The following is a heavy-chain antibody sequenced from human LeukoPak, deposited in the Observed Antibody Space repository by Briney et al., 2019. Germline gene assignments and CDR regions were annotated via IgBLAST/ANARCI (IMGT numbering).Heavy chain of an antibody. CDR3: ARGKRCSGWYRIPCKYYFDY. J-gene: IGHJ4*02. D-gene: IGHD6-19*01. Sequence: ASVKVSCKDSGYTFTSYDINWVRQATGQGLEWMGWTNPNSGNTGYAQKFQGRVTITRNTSISTAYMELSSLRSEDTAVYYCARGKRCSGWYRIPCKYYFDYWGQGTLVTVSS. CDR1: GYTFTSYD. V-gene: IGHV1-8*03. CDR2: TNPNSGNT.